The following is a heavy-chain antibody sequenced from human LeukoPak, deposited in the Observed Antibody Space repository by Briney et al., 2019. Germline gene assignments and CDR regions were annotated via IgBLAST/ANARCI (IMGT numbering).Heavy chain of an antibody. CDR2: INSDGKTT. J-gene: IGHJ6*02. V-gene: IGHV3-48*01. Sequence: PGGSLRLSCAASGFTFSDYSMNWVRQAPGKGLEDLSYINSDGKTTWYADSVKGRFTASRDNAKNSLYLQMNSLRAEDTAVYYCARIRTEQLVFYYYGMDVWGQGTTVTVSS. D-gene: IGHD6-13*01. CDR3: ARIRTEQLVFYYYGMDV. CDR1: GFTFSDYS.